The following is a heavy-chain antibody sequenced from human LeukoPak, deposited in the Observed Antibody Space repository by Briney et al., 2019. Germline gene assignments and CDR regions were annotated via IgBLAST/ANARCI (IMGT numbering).Heavy chain of an antibody. CDR1: GFTFSNYD. CDR3: ARGWQHLVL. CDR2: ISTSSSYI. Sequence: GGSLRLSWAASGFTFSNYDMNWVRQAPGKGLEWVSSISTSSSYIYYADSVKGRFTISRDNAKNSLYLQVNSLRAEDTAVYYCARGWQHLVLWGQGTLVTVSS. J-gene: IGHJ4*02. V-gene: IGHV3-21*01. D-gene: IGHD6-13*01.